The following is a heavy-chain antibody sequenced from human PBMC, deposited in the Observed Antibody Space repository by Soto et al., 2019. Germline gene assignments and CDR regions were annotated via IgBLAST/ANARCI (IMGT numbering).Heavy chain of an antibody. CDR2: ISYDGSDN. J-gene: IGHJ4*02. CDR3: AKVMGVRGVTSGADY. D-gene: IGHD3-10*01. V-gene: IGHV3-30*18. Sequence: QVQLVESGGGVVQPGRSLRLSCAASGFTFSSHGMHWVRQAPGKGLEWVALISYDGSDNYYAGSVKGRFTISRDNSKNTLYLQMNSLRAEDTAVYYCAKVMGVRGVTSGADYWGQGTLVTVSS. CDR1: GFTFSSHG.